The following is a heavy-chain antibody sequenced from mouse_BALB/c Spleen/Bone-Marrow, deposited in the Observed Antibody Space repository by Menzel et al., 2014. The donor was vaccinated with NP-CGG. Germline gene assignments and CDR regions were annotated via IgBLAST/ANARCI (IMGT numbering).Heavy chain of an antibody. CDR3: SRRGYYGNYYYAMDY. D-gene: IGHD2-1*01. J-gene: IGHJ4*01. V-gene: IGHV14-3*02. CDR1: GFNIKDTY. CDR2: IDPANGNT. Sequence: EVQLQQSGAELVKPGASVKLSCTASGFNIKDTYMHWVKQRPEQGLEWIGRIDPANGNTKYDPKFQGKATITADTSSNTASLQLSSLSSEDTAVYYCSRRGYYGNYYYAMDYWVKEPQSPSPQ.